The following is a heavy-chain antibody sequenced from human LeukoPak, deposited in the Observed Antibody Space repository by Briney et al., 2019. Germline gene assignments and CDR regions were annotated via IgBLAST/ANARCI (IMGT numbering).Heavy chain of an antibody. V-gene: IGHV3-21*01. D-gene: IGHD1-26*01. CDR1: GFTFSSYS. J-gene: IGHJ4*02. CDR2: ISSSSSYI. CDR3: ARSGSYAGDY. Sequence: NPGGSLRLSCAASGFTFSSYSMNWVRQAPGKGLEWVSSISSSSSYIYYADSVKGRFTISRDNSKNTLYLQMNSLRAEDTAVYYCARSGSYAGDYWGQGTLVTVSS.